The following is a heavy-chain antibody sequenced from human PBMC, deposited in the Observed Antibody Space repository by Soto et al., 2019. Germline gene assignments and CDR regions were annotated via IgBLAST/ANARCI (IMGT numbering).Heavy chain of an antibody. Sequence: SQTLWVPCILGCGSIISGHYYWSWIRQPPGKGLEWIGYNYYSGSTYYNPSLKSQVTMSIDTSKKQFSLKLSSVTAADTAVYYCARETVPAYIHNTCFDPWGQGTMVTVSS. CDR3: ARETVPAYIHNTCFDP. D-gene: IGHD2-2*02. V-gene: IGHV4-30-4*01. CDR1: CGSIISGHYY. CDR2: NYYSGST. J-gene: IGHJ5*02.